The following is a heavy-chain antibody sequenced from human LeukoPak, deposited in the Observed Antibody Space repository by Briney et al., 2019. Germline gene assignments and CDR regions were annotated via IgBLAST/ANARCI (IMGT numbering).Heavy chain of an antibody. CDR3: ATVYSGYDGFDY. J-gene: IGHJ4*02. V-gene: IGHV1-24*01. CDR2: FDPEDGET. D-gene: IGHD5-12*01. Sequence: ASVKVSCKASGYTFTSYYMHWVRQAPGKGLEWMGGFDPEDGETIYAQKFQGRVTMTEDTSTDTAYMELSSLRSEDTAVYYCATVYSGYDGFDYWGQGTLVTVSS. CDR1: GYTFTSYY.